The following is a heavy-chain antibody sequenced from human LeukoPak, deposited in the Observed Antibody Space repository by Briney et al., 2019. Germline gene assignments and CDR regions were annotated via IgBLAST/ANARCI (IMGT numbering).Heavy chain of an antibody. CDR2: IYYSGST. Sequence: SETLSLTCTVSGGSISSYYWSWIRQPPGKGLEWIGYIYYSGSTNYNPSLKSRVTMSVDTSKNQFSLKLSSVTAADTAVYYCARQRYCSSTSCYRHFDYWGQGTLVTVSS. D-gene: IGHD2-2*01. CDR1: GGSISSYY. J-gene: IGHJ4*02. CDR3: ARQRYCSSTSCYRHFDY. V-gene: IGHV4-59*08.